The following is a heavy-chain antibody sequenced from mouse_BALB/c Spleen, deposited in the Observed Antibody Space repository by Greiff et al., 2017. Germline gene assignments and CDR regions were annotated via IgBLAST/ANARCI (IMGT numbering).Heavy chain of an antibody. CDR1: GYSITSGYS. Sequence: EVKLQESGPDLVKPSQSLSLTCTVTGYSITSGYSCHLIRQFPGNKLEWMVYIHYSGSTNYNPSLKSRIFITRDTSKNQFFLQLNSVTTEDTATYYCERDFYYDYGYAMDYWGQGTSVTVSS. V-gene: IGHV3-1*02. CDR3: ERDFYYDYGYAMDY. CDR2: IHYSGST. J-gene: IGHJ4*01. D-gene: IGHD2-4*01.